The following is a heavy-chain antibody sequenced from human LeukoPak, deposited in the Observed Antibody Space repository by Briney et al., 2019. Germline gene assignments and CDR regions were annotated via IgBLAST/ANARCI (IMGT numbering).Heavy chain of an antibody. Sequence: GGSLTLSCAASGFTFSSYAMSWVRQAPGKGLEWVAVISYDGSNKYYADSVKGRFTISRDNSKNTLYLQMNSLRAEDTAVYYCARVYGYYYDSSGYYFDYWGQGTLVTVSS. CDR2: ISYDGSNK. J-gene: IGHJ4*02. CDR1: GFTFSSYA. CDR3: ARVYGYYYDSSGYYFDY. V-gene: IGHV3-30-3*01. D-gene: IGHD3-22*01.